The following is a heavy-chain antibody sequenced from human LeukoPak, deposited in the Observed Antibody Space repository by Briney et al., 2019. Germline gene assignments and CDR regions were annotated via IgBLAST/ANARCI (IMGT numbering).Heavy chain of an antibody. D-gene: IGHD2-2*01. CDR2: ISAYDGNT. CDR1: GYSFRSYG. V-gene: IGHV1-18*01. J-gene: IGHJ6*03. Sequence: GASVKVSCKASGYSFRSYGISWVRQAPGQGLEWMGWISAYDGNTNYPQKLQGGVTMTTGTSTTTAYMELRSLTSDDTAVYYCARDCSSTSCYGFMDVWGKGTTVTVSS. CDR3: ARDCSSTSCYGFMDV.